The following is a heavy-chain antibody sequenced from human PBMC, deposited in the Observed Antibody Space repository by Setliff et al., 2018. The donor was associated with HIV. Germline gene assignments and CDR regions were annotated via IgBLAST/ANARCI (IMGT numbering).Heavy chain of an antibody. J-gene: IGHJ4*02. CDR2: IYYSGST. CDR1: GDSIGLSGYL. Sequence: KTSETLSLTCTVSGDSIGLSGYLWSWIRQHPGKGLEWIGYIYYSGSTFYNSSLKSRAAISIDTSKNQFFLKLKSVTVADTAVYYCAREPDKIAAADSWGQGTLVTVSS. V-gene: IGHV4-31*03. CDR3: AREPDKIAAADS. D-gene: IGHD6-13*01.